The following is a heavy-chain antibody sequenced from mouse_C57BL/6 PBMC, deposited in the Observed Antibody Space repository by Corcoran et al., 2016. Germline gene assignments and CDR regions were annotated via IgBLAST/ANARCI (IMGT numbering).Heavy chain of an antibody. D-gene: IGHD4-1*01. CDR2: IYPRSGNT. CDR3: AREGTGTSLYYFDY. J-gene: IGHJ2*01. V-gene: IGHV1-81*01. CDR1: GYTFTSYG. Sequence: QVQLQQSGAELARPGASVKLSCKASGYTFTSYGISWVKQRTGQGLEWIGEIYPRSGNTYYNEKFKGKATLTADKSSSTAYMELRSLTSEDSAVYFCAREGTGTSLYYFDYWGQGTTLTVSS.